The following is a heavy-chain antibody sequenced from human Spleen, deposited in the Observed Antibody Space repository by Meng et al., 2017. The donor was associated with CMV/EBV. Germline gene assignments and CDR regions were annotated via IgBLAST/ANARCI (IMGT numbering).Heavy chain of an antibody. Sequence: SETLSLTCTVSGGSISRYYWSWIRQPPGKGLEWIGYIYYTGSTNYNPSLKSRVTMSIDTSKKQFSLKLNSVTAADSAVYYCARVGCSGGSCYADNWGRGTLVTVSS. V-gene: IGHV4-59*01. CDR2: IYYTGST. CDR1: GGSISRYY. D-gene: IGHD2-15*01. CDR3: ARVGCSGGSCYADN. J-gene: IGHJ4*02.